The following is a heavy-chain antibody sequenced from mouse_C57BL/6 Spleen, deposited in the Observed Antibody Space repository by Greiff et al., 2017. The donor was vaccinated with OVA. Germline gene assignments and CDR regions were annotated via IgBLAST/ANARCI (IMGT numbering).Heavy chain of an antibody. Sequence: QVQLQQSGPELVKPGASVKISCKASGYAFSSSWINWVKQRSGKGLEWIGRIYPGDGDTNYNGKFKGKATLTADKSSSTAYMQLSSLTSEDSAVYFGAREVPYGNYVYYAMDYWGQGTSVTVSS. CDR1: GYAFSSSW. CDR3: AREVPYGNYVYYAMDY. CDR2: IYPGDGDT. D-gene: IGHD2-1*01. J-gene: IGHJ4*01. V-gene: IGHV1-82*01.